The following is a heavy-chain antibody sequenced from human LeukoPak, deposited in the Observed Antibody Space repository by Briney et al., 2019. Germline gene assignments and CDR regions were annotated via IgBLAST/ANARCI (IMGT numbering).Heavy chain of an antibody. CDR3: ARSSVLRFLEWLLSPFDC. D-gene: IGHD3-3*01. J-gene: IGHJ4*02. Sequence: ASVKVSCKASGYTFTSYAMNWVRQAPGQGLEWMGWINTNTGNPTYAQGFTGRFVFSLDTSVSTAYLQISSLKAEDTAVYYCARSSVLRFLEWLLSPFDCWGQGTLVTVSS. V-gene: IGHV7-4-1*02. CDR1: GYTFTSYA. CDR2: INTNTGNP.